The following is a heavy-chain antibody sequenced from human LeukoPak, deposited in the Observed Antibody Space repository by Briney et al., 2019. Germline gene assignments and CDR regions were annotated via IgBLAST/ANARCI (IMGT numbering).Heavy chain of an antibody. Sequence: PGGSLSLSCAASGFTFSSYAMSWVRQAPGKGLEWVSAISGSGGSTYYADSVKGRFTISRDNSKNTLYLQMNSLRAEDTAVYYCAKDQRYCGGDCYSEEVDAFDIWGQGTMVTVSS. CDR2: ISGSGGST. V-gene: IGHV3-23*01. CDR3: AKDQRYCGGDCYSEEVDAFDI. J-gene: IGHJ3*02. CDR1: GFTFSSYA. D-gene: IGHD2-21*02.